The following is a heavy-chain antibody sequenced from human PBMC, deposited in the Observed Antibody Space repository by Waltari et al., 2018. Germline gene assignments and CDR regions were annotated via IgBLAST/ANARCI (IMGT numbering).Heavy chain of an antibody. Sequence: QVQLQESGPGLVKPSQTLSLTCTVSGGSISSGSYYWSWLRQPAGKGLEWIGYIYTSGSTNYNPSLKSRVTISVDTSKNQFSLKLSSVTAADTAVYYCARETGDSSSWYWDWFDPWGQGTLVTVSS. J-gene: IGHJ5*02. CDR2: IYTSGST. CDR1: GGSISSGSYY. V-gene: IGHV4-61*09. D-gene: IGHD6-13*01. CDR3: ARETGDSSSWYWDWFDP.